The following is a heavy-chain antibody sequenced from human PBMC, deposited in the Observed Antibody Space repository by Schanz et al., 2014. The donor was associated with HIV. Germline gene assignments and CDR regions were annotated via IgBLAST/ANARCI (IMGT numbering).Heavy chain of an antibody. D-gene: IGHD6-19*01. CDR3: ARAPYTSGWYGVDY. CDR2: INPIGGST. V-gene: IGHV1-46*01. J-gene: IGHJ4*02. Sequence: QVPLVQSGAEVRKPGASVTVSCKASGYTFTSHYIHWVRQAPGQGFEWMAIINPIGGSTSYAQRLQGRVTMTRDTSTSTVYMELSSLRSEDTAVYYCARAPYTSGWYGVDYWGQGTLVTVSS. CDR1: GYTFTSHY.